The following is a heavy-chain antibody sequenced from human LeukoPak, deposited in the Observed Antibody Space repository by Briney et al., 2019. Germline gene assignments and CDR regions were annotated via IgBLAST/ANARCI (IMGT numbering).Heavy chain of an antibody. D-gene: IGHD1-1*01. CDR3: ARVSRWNAWASEG. J-gene: IGHJ4*02. CDR2: IHYSGST. Sequence: PSETLSLTCTVSGGSISIYYWNWIRQPPGKGLGWIGYIHYSGSTDYNPSLKSRVTISLDTSKSQISLKLSSVTAADTAVYYCARVSRWNAWASEGWGQGTLVTVSS. CDR1: GGSISIYY. V-gene: IGHV4-59*01.